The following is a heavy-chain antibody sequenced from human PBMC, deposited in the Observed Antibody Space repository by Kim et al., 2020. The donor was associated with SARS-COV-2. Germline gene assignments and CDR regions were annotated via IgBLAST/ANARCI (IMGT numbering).Heavy chain of an antibody. J-gene: IGHJ4*02. D-gene: IGHD3-10*01. CDR3: ARGLLV. V-gene: IGHV4-61*02. CDR1: GGSISSGNYF. Sequence: SETLSLTCTVSGGSISSGNYFWSWIRPPAGQGLEWLGRIYASGATNYNPSLSTRVTISTDTPKNQFSLGLRSVTAADTSVYYCARGLLVWSQGTLVTVS. CDR2: IYASGAT.